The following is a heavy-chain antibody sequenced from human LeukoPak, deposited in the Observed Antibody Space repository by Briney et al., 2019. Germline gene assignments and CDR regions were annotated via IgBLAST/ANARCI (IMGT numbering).Heavy chain of an antibody. CDR3: AKDKSKVTPRGLDI. D-gene: IGHD4-17*01. Sequence: PGGSLRLTCAASGFTFSSYAMSWVRQAPGKGLEWVSAISGTGGSTYYADSVKSRFTISRDNSKNTLYVQMNSLRAEDTAVYYCAKDKSKVTPRGLDIWGQGTMVTVSS. CDR1: GFTFSSYA. V-gene: IGHV3-23*01. J-gene: IGHJ3*02. CDR2: ISGTGGST.